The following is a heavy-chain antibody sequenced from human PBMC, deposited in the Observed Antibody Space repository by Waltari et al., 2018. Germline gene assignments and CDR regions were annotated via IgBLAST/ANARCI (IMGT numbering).Heavy chain of an antibody. CDR3: AKGGDLEWLFIDH. CDR2: ISYDGRHR. CDR1: GFIFNQYG. J-gene: IGHJ4*02. V-gene: IGHV3-30*18. Sequence: QVQVVESGGGVVQPGRSLRLSCAASGFIFNQYGIHWVRQAPGKGLGSVAVISYDGRHRFYSDSVKGRFTISRDNSRNTVSLQMDSLTVEDTALYYCAKGGDLEWLFIDHWGQGTFVTVS. D-gene: IGHD3-3*01.